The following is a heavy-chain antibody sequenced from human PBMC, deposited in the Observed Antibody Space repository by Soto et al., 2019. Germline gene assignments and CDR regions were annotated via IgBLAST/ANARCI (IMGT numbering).Heavy chain of an antibody. CDR3: ARGHSIRIAARPFDY. V-gene: IGHV4-34*01. Sequence: SETLSLTCAVYGGSFSGYYWSWIRQPPGKGLEWIGEINHSGSTNYNPSLKSRVTISVDKSKNQFSLKLSSVTAADTAVYYCARGHSIRIAARPFDYWGQGTLVTVSS. CDR1: GGSFSGYY. J-gene: IGHJ4*02. D-gene: IGHD6-6*01. CDR2: INHSGST.